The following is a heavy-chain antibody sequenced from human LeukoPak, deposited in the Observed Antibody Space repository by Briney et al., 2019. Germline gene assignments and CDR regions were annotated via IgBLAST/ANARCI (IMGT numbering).Heavy chain of an antibody. V-gene: IGHV3-53*01. J-gene: IGHJ5*02. CDR1: GFTVSSNY. Sequence: PGGSLRLSCAASGFTVSSNYMSWVRQAPGKGLEWVSVIYSGGSTYYADSVKGRFTIFRDNFKSTLYLQMNSLRAEDTAVYYCARDLFAWGQGTLVTVSS. CDR3: ARDLFA. CDR2: IYSGGST.